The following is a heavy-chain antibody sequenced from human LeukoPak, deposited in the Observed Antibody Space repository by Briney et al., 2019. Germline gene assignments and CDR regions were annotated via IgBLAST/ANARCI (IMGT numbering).Heavy chain of an antibody. V-gene: IGHV5-51*01. D-gene: IGHD6-19*01. J-gene: IGHJ4*02. CDR2: IYPGDPDT. Sequence: GESLKISCKDSGYSFTSYWIGWVRQMPGKGLEWMGIIYPGDPDTRYSPSFQGQVTISADKSISTAYLQWSSLKASDTAMYYCALTRAVAGSLGDYWGQGTLVTGSS. CDR3: ALTRAVAGSLGDY. CDR1: GYSFTSYW.